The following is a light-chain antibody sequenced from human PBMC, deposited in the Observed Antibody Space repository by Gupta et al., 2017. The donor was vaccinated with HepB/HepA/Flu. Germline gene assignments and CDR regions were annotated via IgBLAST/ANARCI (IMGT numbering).Light chain of an antibody. CDR1: SSDIGAYNY. J-gene: IGLJ2*01. V-gene: IGLV2-11*01. CDR3: CSYAGSYNLV. Sequence: QSAVTQPRSVSGSPGQSVTISCTGTSSDIGAYNYVSWYQQHPSKAPKLMLFDVSKRPPGVPDRFSGSKSGNTASLTISGLQAEDEADYYCCSYAGSYNLVFGGGTKLTVL. CDR2: DVS.